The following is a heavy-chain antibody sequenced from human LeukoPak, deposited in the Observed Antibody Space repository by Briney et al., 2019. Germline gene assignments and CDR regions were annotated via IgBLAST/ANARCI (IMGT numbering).Heavy chain of an antibody. J-gene: IGHJ4*02. V-gene: IGHV3-23*01. D-gene: IGHD5-24*01. CDR3: AKDQPADGYNSI. CDR2: IDGGGSGR. CDR1: GFTFSIFA. Sequence: GGSLRLSCAASGFTFSIFAMSWVRQAPGKGLEWVSTIDGGGSGRYYADSVKGRFTISRDNSENTLYLQITRLRADDTAVYYCAKDQPADGYNSIWGRRTLVAVSS.